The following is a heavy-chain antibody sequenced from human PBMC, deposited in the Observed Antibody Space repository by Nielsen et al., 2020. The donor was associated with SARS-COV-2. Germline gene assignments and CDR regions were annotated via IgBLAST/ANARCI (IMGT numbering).Heavy chain of an antibody. V-gene: IGHV3-23*03. CDR1: GFTFSSYA. J-gene: IGHJ3*02. D-gene: IGHD3-22*01. CDR2: IYSGGSST. Sequence: GESLKISCAASGFTFSSYAMSWVRQAPGKGLEWVSVIYSGGSSTYYADSVKGRFTISRDNSKNTLYLQMNSLRAEDTAVYYCARDLLGGGYDSTGLDAFDIWGQGTMVTVSS. CDR3: ARDLLGGGYDSTGLDAFDI.